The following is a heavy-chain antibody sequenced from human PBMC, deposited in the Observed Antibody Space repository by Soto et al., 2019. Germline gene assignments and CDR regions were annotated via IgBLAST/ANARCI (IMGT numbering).Heavy chain of an antibody. J-gene: IGHJ6*02. V-gene: IGHV5-51*01. CDR1: GYSFSNFW. D-gene: IGHD3-3*01. Sequence: GESLKISCQASGYSFSNFWIAWVRQMPGEGLEWLGIIYPDDSDTRYSPSFLGQVTISADKSIKTTYLQWSSLKASDTAIYFCARRFDFWSGSGSYYYGLDVWGQGTTVTVSS. CDR2: IYPDDSDT. CDR3: ARRFDFWSGSGSYYYGLDV.